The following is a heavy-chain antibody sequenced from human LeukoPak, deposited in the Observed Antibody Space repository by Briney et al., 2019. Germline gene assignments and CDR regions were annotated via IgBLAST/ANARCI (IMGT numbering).Heavy chain of an antibody. CDR3: ARGGGYYDFWSGYYPLIYFDY. CDR2: IYYSGDT. D-gene: IGHD3-3*01. J-gene: IGHJ4*02. Sequence: SETLSLTCTVSGGSISSGGYYWSWIRQHPGKGLEWIGCIYYSGDTYYNPSLRSRVTISVDRSKNQFSLKLSSVTAADTAVYYCARGGGYYDFWSGYYPLIYFDYWGQGTLVTVSS. V-gene: IGHV4-31*03. CDR1: GGSISSGGYY.